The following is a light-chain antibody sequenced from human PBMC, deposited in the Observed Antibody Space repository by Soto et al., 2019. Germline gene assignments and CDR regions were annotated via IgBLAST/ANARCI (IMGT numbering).Light chain of an antibody. CDR1: SSDVGRYTY. CDR2: NVT. CDR3: CSYAGTYTFWV. Sequence: QSALTQPRSVSGSPGQSVTISCTGTSSDVGRYTYVSWYQQHPGKAPKLIIDNVTKRPSGVPDRLSGSKSGNTASLTISGLQAEDEADYYCCSYAGTYTFWVFGGGTKVTVL. J-gene: IGLJ3*02. V-gene: IGLV2-11*01.